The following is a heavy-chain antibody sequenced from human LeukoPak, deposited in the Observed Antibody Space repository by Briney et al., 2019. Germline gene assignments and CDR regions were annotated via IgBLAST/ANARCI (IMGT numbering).Heavy chain of an antibody. CDR1: GFTFCNAW. CDR2: IKSKTDGGTT. CDR3: TTGAPRAYSGSYSNC. Sequence: GGSLRLSCAASGFTFCNAWMSWVRQAPGKGLEWVGRIKSKTDGGTTDYAAPVKGRFTISRDDSQNTLYLQMNSLKTEDTAVYYCTTGAPRAYSGSYSNCWGQGTLVTVSS. D-gene: IGHD1-26*01. J-gene: IGHJ4*03. V-gene: IGHV3-15*01.